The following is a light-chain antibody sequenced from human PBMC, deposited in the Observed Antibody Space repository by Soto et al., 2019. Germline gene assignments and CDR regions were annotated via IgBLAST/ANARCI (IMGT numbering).Light chain of an antibody. Sequence: EIVLTQSPATLSLSPGERATLSCRASQSVSTYLAWYQQKPGQAPRLLISDSSNRATGIPARFSGSGSRTDFTLTIRSLEPEECAVYYCKRHGSSPITVGQGPRLEI. CDR3: KRHGSSPIT. CDR1: QSVSTY. CDR2: DSS. J-gene: IGKJ5*01. V-gene: IGKV3-11*01.